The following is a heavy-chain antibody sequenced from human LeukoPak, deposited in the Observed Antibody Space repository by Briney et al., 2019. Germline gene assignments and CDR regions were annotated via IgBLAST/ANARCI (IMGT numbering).Heavy chain of an antibody. D-gene: IGHD4-17*01. J-gene: IGHJ6*02. Sequence: ASVKVSCKASAYTFTCYGVSWVRQAPGQGLEWMGWISAYNGKTKYAQKFQGRLTMTTEASTSTAYMELRSLTSDDTAVYYCARDRIDYGDYVDYYYYGMDVWGQGTTVTVSS. CDR3: ARDRIDYGDYVDYYYYGMDV. CDR1: AYTFTCYG. CDR2: ISAYNGKT. V-gene: IGHV1-18*01.